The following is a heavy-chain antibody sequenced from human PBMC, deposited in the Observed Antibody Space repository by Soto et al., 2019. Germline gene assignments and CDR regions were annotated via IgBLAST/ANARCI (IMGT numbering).Heavy chain of an antibody. Sequence: QVQLVQSGAEVKKPGASVKVSCKASGYTFTSYDINRVRQATGQGLERMGWKNPNSGNAGYAQKHQGRVTMTSTTTISTAYMELSTLRSEDTAVYYCAREHSSSWRFDYWGQGTLVTVSS. CDR2: KNPNSGNA. CDR3: AREHSSSWRFDY. CDR1: GYTFTSYD. V-gene: IGHV1-8*01. D-gene: IGHD6-13*01. J-gene: IGHJ4*02.